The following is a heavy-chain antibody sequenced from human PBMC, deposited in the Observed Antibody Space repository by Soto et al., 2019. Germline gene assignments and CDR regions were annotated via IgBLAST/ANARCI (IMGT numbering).Heavy chain of an antibody. V-gene: IGHV4-31*03. D-gene: IGHD5-12*01. J-gene: IGHJ5*02. CDR3: AREKSDSRYDNYFDP. Sequence: SETLSLTCTVSCGSISSGGYYWNWIRQHPGKGLEWIGYIYYSGSTYYNPSLKSRVTISIDTSKNQFSLKLSSVTVADTAVYYCAREKSDSRYDNYFDPWGQGTLVTVSS. CDR2: IYYSGST. CDR1: CGSISSGGYY.